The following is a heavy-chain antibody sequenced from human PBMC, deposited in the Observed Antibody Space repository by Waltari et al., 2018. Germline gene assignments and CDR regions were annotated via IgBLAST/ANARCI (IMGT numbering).Heavy chain of an antibody. CDR1: GGSISSSSYY. V-gene: IGHV4-39*01. J-gene: IGHJ4*02. D-gene: IGHD6-19*01. Sequence: QLQLQESVPGLVKPSETLSLTCTVSGGSISSSSYYWGWIRQPPGQGLEWIGSIYYSGSTYYNPSLKSRVTISVDTSKNQFSLKLSSVTAADTAVYYCARQVAVAGRDYWGQGTLVTVSS. CDR3: ARQVAVAGRDY. CDR2: IYYSGST.